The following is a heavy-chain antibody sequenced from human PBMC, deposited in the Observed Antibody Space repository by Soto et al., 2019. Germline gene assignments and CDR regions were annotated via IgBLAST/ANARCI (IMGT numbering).Heavy chain of an antibody. CDR2: ISAVNGNT. CDR3: ARVGELFIFGNYYFDY. D-gene: IGHD3-10*01. CDR1: GYTFSNYA. J-gene: IGHJ4*02. Sequence: ASVKVSCKASGYTFSNYAIHWVRQAPGQRLEWMGWISAVNGNTKYSERFQGRVTFTSDTSASTAYMELSSLRSEDTAVYYCARVGELFIFGNYYFDYWGQGTLVTVSS. V-gene: IGHV1-3*01.